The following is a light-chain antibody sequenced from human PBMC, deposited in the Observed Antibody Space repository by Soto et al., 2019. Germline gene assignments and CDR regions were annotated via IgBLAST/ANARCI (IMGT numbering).Light chain of an antibody. CDR1: QSFSSY. CDR3: QQYNKWPRT. Sequence: EIVLTQSPATLSLSPGERATLSCRASQSFSSYLAWYQQKPGQAPRLLIYDASNRATGIPARFSGSGSGTEFTLTISNLQTEDFAVYYCQQYNKWPRTFGQGTKVDIK. CDR2: DAS. J-gene: IGKJ1*01. V-gene: IGKV3-11*01.